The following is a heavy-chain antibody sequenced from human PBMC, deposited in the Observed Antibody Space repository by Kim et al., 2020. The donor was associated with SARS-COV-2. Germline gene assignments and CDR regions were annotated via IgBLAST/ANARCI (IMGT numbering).Heavy chain of an antibody. D-gene: IGHD3-10*01. V-gene: IGHV5-51*01. CDR3: ARLGRKMVPPDY. J-gene: IGHJ4*02. Sequence: SYSPSFQGQVTISADTSISTAYLQWSSLKASDTAMYYCARLGRKMVPPDYWGQGTLVTVSS.